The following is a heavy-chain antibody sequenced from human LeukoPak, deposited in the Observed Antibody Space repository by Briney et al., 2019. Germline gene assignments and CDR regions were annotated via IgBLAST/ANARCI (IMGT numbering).Heavy chain of an antibody. CDR1: GGSISSYY. Sequence: PSETLSLTCTVSGGSISSYYWGWIRQPPGKGLEWIGSIYYSGSTYYNPSLKSRVTISVDTSKNQFSLKLSSVTAADTAVYYCARDLGKNYYYYYMDVWGKGTTVTVSS. CDR3: ARDLGKNYYYYYMDV. CDR2: IYYSGST. V-gene: IGHV4-39*07. J-gene: IGHJ6*03. D-gene: IGHD1-26*01.